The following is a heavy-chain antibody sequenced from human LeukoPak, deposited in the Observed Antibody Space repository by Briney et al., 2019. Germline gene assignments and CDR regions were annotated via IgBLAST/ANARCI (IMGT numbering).Heavy chain of an antibody. Sequence: PGGSLRLSCAASGFTFSDYYTSWIRQAPGKGLEWVSYISGTSTYTNYADSVKGRFTISRDNAKNSLYLQMNRLRAEDTAVYYCARDISYCGGDCATYYFDYWGQGTLVTVSS. V-gene: IGHV3-11*05. CDR1: GFTFSDYY. D-gene: IGHD2-21*02. CDR2: ISGTSTYT. J-gene: IGHJ4*02. CDR3: ARDISYCGGDCATYYFDY.